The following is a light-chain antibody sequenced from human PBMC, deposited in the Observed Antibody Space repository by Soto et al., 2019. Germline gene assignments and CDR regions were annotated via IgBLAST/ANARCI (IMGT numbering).Light chain of an antibody. CDR2: SND. CDR1: SSNIGSNS. Sequence: QSALTQPPSASGTPGQRVTISCSGSSSNIGSNSVNWYQQLPGTAPKLLIYSNDQRPSGVPDRFSGSKSGTSASLAISGLHSEDEADYFCAAWDDTLNGLWVFGGGTKLTVL. J-gene: IGLJ3*02. CDR3: AAWDDTLNGLWV. V-gene: IGLV1-44*01.